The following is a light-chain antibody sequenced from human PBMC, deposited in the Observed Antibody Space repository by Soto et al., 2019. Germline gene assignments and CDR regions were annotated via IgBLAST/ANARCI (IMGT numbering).Light chain of an antibody. Sequence: IQMTQSPSPLSASVGDRVTITCRAGRDSNYWLAWYQQKAGRAPKLLIYGASTLASGVPSRFSGSGAWTEFTLTISSLQPDDSATYFCQRYNDKFGQGTKVDIK. J-gene: IGKJ1*01. CDR2: GAS. CDR1: RDSNYW. CDR3: QRYNDK. V-gene: IGKV1-5*01.